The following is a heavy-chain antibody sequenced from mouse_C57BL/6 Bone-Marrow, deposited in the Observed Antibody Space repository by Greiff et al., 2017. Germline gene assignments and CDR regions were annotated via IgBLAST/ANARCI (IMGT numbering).Heavy chain of an antibody. D-gene: IGHD1-1*01. CDR2: IYPGRGST. CDR3: ASPGSSYYAMDY. CDR1: GYTFTSYW. V-gene: IGHV1-55*01. J-gene: IGHJ4*01. Sequence: VQLQQSGAELVKPGASVKMSCKASGYTFTSYWITWVKQRPGQGLEWIGDIYPGRGSTNYNEKFKSKATLTVDTSSSTAYMQLSSLTSEDSAVYYCASPGSSYYAMDYWGQGTSVTVSS.